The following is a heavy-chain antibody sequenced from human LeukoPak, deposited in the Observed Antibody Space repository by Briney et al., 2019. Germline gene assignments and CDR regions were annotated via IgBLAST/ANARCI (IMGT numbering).Heavy chain of an antibody. V-gene: IGHV4-30-4*08. CDR2: IYYSGST. D-gene: IGHD1-26*01. CDR3: ARHGGSGSFDY. CDR1: GGSISSGDYY. Sequence: PSETLSLTCTVSGGSISSGDYYWRWIRQPPGKGLEWIGYIYYSGSTYQNPSLKSRITISVDTSKNQFSLKLSSVTAADTAVYYCARHGGSGSFDYWGQGTLVTVSS. J-gene: IGHJ4*02.